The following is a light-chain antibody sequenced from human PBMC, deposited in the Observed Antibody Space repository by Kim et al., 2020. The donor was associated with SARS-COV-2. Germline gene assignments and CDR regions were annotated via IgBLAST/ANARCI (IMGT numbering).Light chain of an antibody. CDR3: QQASSLPRT. CDR1: EDIDRW. J-gene: IGKJ4*01. CDR2: SAS. V-gene: IGKV1-12*01. Sequence: SASVGDRVIITCRASEDIDRWLAWFQQKPGEAPRLLIYSASTLQSGVPSRFSGDGSGKHFTLIISNLQPEDFATYYCQQASSLPRTFGGGTKLEIK.